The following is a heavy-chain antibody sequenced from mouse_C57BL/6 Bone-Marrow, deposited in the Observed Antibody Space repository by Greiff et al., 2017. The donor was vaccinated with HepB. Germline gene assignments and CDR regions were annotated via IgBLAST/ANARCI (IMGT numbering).Heavy chain of an antibody. CDR2: ISDGGSYT. CDR1: GFTFSSYA. J-gene: IGHJ2*01. D-gene: IGHD1-1*01. CDR3: ARDRVITPEYYFHY. V-gene: IGHV5-4*01. Sequence: EVQLVESGGGLVKPGGSLKLSCAASGFTFSSYAMSWVRQTPEKRLEWVATISDGGSYTYYPDNVKGRFTISRDNAKNNLYLQMSHLKSEDTAMYYCARDRVITPEYYFHYSGQGTPPTVSS.